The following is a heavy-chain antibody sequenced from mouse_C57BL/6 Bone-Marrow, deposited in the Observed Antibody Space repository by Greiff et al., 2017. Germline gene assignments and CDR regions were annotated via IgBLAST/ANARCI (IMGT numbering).Heavy chain of an antibody. CDR1: GFTFSDYG. CDR3: ARKRGLRGAMDY. CDR2: ISSGSSTI. J-gene: IGHJ4*01. Sequence: EVKLVESGGGLVKPGGSLKLSCAASGFTFSDYGMHWVRQAPEKGLEWVAYISSGSSTIYYADTVKGRFTISRDNAKNTLFLQMTSLRSEDTAMYYCARKRGLRGAMDYWGQGTSVTVSS. D-gene: IGHD2-4*01. V-gene: IGHV5-17*01.